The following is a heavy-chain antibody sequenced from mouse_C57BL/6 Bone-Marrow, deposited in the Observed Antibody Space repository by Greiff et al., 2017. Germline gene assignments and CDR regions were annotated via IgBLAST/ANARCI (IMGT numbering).Heavy chain of an antibody. D-gene: IGHD1-1*01. CDR3: ASLGTTGGLDV. CDR2: ISSGGSYT. J-gene: IGHJ1*03. V-gene: IGHV5-6*01. Sequence: EVMLVESGGDLVKPGGSLKLSCAASGFTFSSYGMSWVRQTPDKRLEWVATISSGGSYTYYPDSVKGRFTISTDNAKNTLYLQMSSLKSEDTAMYYCASLGTTGGLDVWGTGTTVTVSS. CDR1: GFTFSSYG.